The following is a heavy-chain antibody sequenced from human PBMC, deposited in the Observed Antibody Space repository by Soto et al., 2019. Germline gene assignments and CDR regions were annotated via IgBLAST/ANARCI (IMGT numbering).Heavy chain of an antibody. CDR1: GFTFSSYA. Sequence: AGGSLRLSCASSGFTFSSYAMHWVRQAPGKGLDWVAVISYDGSNKYYADSVKGRFTISRDNSKNTLYLQMNSLRAEDTAVYYCARDYGSSSSEYYYYGMDVWGQGTTVTVSS. D-gene: IGHD6-6*01. CDR2: ISYDGSNK. CDR3: ARDYGSSSSEYYYYGMDV. J-gene: IGHJ6*01. V-gene: IGHV3-30-3*01.